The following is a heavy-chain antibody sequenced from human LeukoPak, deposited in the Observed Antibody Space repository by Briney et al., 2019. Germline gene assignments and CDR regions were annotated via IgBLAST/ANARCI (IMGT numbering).Heavy chain of an antibody. V-gene: IGHV3-23*01. J-gene: IGHJ4*02. D-gene: IGHD6-13*01. Sequence: GGSLRLSCAASGFTFSSYTMSWVRQAPGKGLEWVSAIGGDGGSTYYADSVKGRFAISRDNSKNTLYLHMNSLRAEDTAIYYCARDSAAYSSSYFAYWGQGTLVTVSS. CDR1: GFTFSSYT. CDR2: IGGDGGST. CDR3: ARDSAAYSSSYFAY.